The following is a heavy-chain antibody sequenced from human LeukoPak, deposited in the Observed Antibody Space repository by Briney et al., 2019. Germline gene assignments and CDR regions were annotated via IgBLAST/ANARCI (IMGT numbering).Heavy chain of an antibody. J-gene: IGHJ5*02. V-gene: IGHV1-2*02. Sequence: GASVKVSRKASGYTFTRYYMHWVRQAPGQGLEWMGWINPNSGGTNYAQKFQGRVTMTRDTSISTAYMELSRLRSDDTAVYYCARDRPVGGDPPYNWFDPWGQGTLVTVSS. CDR2: INPNSGGT. CDR1: GYTFTRYY. D-gene: IGHD4-17*01. CDR3: ARDRPVGGDPPYNWFDP.